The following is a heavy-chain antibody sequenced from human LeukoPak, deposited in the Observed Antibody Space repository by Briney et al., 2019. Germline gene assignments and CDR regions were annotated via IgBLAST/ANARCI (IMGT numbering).Heavy chain of an antibody. CDR1: GGSISSHY. V-gene: IGHV4-59*11. Sequence: SETLSLTCIVSGGSISSHYWSWIRQTPGKGLEYIGYIYYSGSADYNPSLKSRVTISLDTSKNQFSLHLSSVTAADTAVYYCARRSGVLDSRDSRYYFDHWGQGTLVTVSS. CDR3: ARRSGVLDSRDSRYYFDH. D-gene: IGHD3-22*01. J-gene: IGHJ4*02. CDR2: IYYSGSA.